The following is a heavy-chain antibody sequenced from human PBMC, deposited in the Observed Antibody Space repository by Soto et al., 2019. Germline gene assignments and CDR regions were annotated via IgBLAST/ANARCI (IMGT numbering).Heavy chain of an antibody. Sequence: SETLSLTCAVYGGSFSGCYWSWIRQPPGKGLEWIGEINHSGSTNYNPSLKSRVTISVDTSKNQFSLKLSSVTAADTAVYYCARGWGYSYGFYYYYYGMDVWGQGTTVTVSS. V-gene: IGHV4-34*01. CDR1: GGSFSGCY. CDR2: INHSGST. J-gene: IGHJ6*02. CDR3: ARGWGYSYGFYYYYYGMDV. D-gene: IGHD5-18*01.